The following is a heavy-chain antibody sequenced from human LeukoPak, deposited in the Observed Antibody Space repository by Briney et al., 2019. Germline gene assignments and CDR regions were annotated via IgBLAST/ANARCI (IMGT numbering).Heavy chain of an antibody. CDR3: AKDPDVLLWFGELLSSFDP. V-gene: IGHV3-23*01. J-gene: IGHJ5*02. CDR2: ISGSGGST. Sequence: PGGSLRLSCAASGFTFSSYAMSWVRQAPGKGLEWVSAISGSGGSTYYADSVKGRFTISRDNSKNTLYLQMNSLRAEDTAVYYCAKDPDVLLWFGELLSSFDPWGQGTLVTVSS. CDR1: GFTFSSYA. D-gene: IGHD3-10*01.